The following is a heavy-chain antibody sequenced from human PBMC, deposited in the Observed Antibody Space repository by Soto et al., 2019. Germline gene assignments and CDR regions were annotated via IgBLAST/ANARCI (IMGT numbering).Heavy chain of an antibody. CDR2: IYDSECA. D-gene: IGHD6-6*01. CDR1: GESISSGGYY. Sequence: QVQLQESGPGLVKPSQTLSLTCNVSGESISSGGYYWSWIRHHPGKGLEWIGYIYDSECAYYNPSLKSRVTISMDTSKNHFAMRLSSVTGADTAVYYCARASSSSSAADYWGQGTLVTVSS. J-gene: IGHJ4*02. CDR3: ARASSSSSAADY. V-gene: IGHV4-31*03.